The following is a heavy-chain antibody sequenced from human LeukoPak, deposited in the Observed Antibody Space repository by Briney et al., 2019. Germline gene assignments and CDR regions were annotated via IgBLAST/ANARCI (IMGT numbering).Heavy chain of an antibody. Sequence: PGGSLRLSCAASGYSWMRWIRQAPGKGLVWVSHINSDGSWTSYADSVKGRFTISTDNAKNTVYLQMNSLRAEDTAVYYCVSFYETYWGRGTLVTVSS. V-gene: IGHV3-74*01. CDR2: INSDGSWT. CDR3: VSFYETY. J-gene: IGHJ4*02. CDR1: GYSW. D-gene: IGHD2/OR15-2a*01.